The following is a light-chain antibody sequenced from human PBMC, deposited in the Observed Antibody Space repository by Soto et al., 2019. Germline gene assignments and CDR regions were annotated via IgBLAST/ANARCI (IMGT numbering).Light chain of an antibody. CDR1: SSNIGSNY. CDR3: GTWDSSLSAV. J-gene: IGLJ2*01. CDR2: DNN. V-gene: IGLV1-51*01. Sequence: QSVLTQPPSVSAAPGQKVTISCSGSSSNIGSNYVSWYQHLPGTALKLLIYDNNKRPSGIPDRFSGSQSGTSATLGITGLQTGDEADYYCGTWDSSLSAVFGGGTNLTVL.